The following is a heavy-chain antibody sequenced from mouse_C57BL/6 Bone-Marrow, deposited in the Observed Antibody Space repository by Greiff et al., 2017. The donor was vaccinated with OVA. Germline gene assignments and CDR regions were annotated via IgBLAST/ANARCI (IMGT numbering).Heavy chain of an antibody. D-gene: IGHD1-1*01. CDR3: ARWYYGSSWGGYFDY. CDR2: ISYDGSN. CDR1: GYSITSGYY. J-gene: IGHJ2*01. V-gene: IGHV3-6*01. Sequence: ESGPGLVKPSQSLSLTCSVTGYSITSGYYWNWIRQFPGNKLEWMGYISYDGSNNYNPSLKNRISITRDTSKNQFFLKLNSVTTEDTATYYCARWYYGSSWGGYFDYWGQGTTLTVSS.